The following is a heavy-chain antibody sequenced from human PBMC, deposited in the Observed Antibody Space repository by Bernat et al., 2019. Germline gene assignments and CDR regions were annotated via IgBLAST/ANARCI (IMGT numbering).Heavy chain of an antibody. CDR2: IDSGGTYM. V-gene: IGHV3-21*02. Sequence: EVQLVESGGGLVKPGGSLRLSCAASGFTFGSYSMNWVRQAPGKGLEWVSSIDSGGTYMYYADSVKGRFTISRVNAKNSLYLQMNSLRAEDTAVYYCARVGYYGSGSSGYWGQGILVTVSS. CDR3: ARVGYYGSGSSGY. CDR1: GFTFGSYS. J-gene: IGHJ4*02. D-gene: IGHD3-10*01.